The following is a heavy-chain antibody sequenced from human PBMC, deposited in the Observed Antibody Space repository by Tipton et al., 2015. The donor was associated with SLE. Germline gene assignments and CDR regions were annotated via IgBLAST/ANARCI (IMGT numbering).Heavy chain of an antibody. CDR3: ARSTIFGVVTNWFDP. CDR2: IFYSGST. V-gene: IGHV4-59*01. J-gene: IGHJ5*02. D-gene: IGHD3-3*01. Sequence: TLSLTCTVSGGSISFNYWSWIRQPPGKGLEWIGYIFYSGSTNYNPSLKSRVTISVDTSKNQFSLKLSSVTAADTAVYYCARSTIFGVVTNWFDPWGQGTLVTVSS. CDR1: GGSISFNY.